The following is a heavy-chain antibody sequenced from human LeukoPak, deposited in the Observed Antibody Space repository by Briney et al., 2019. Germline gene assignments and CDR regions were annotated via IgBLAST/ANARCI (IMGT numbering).Heavy chain of an antibody. D-gene: IGHD4-17*01. CDR1: GFSFSNYA. V-gene: IGHV3-7*01. CDR3: ARDLTVSYYYYGMDV. J-gene: IGHJ6*02. CDR2: IKQGGSEK. Sequence: GGSLRLSCSASGFSFSNYAMYWVRQAPGKGLEWVANIKQGGSEKYYVDSVKGRFTISRDDAKNSLYLQMNSLRAEDTAVYYCARDLTVSYYYYGMDVWGQGTTVTVSS.